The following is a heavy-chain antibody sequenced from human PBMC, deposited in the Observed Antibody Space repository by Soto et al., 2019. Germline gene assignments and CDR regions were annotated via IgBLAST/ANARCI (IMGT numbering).Heavy chain of an antibody. Sequence: PGGSLRLSCAASGFTFSSYGMHWVRQAPGKGLEWVAVISYDGSNKYYADSVKGRFTISRDNSKNTLYLQMNSLRAEDTAVYYCGIDPGSVAGTEWYLDYWGQGTLVTVSS. V-gene: IGHV3-30*03. J-gene: IGHJ4*02. CDR3: GIDPGSVAGTEWYLDY. CDR2: ISYDGSNK. D-gene: IGHD6-19*01. CDR1: GFTFSSYG.